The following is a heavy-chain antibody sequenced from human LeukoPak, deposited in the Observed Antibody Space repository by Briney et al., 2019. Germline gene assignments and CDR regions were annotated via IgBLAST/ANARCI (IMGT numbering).Heavy chain of an antibody. CDR1: GFTFSSYA. CDR3: AKGLLSGSYYYFDH. Sequence: GGSLRLSCAASGFTFSSYAMSWVRQAPGKGLEWVSAISGSGGSTYYADPVKGRFTISRDNSKNTLYLQMNSLRAEDTAVYYCAKGLLSGSYYYFDHWGQGTLVTVSS. V-gene: IGHV3-23*01. J-gene: IGHJ4*02. D-gene: IGHD1-26*01. CDR2: ISGSGGST.